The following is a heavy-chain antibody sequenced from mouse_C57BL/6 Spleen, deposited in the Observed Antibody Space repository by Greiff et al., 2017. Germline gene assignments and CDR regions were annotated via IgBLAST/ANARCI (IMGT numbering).Heavy chain of an antibody. D-gene: IGHD5-1*01. CDR1: GYTFTSYW. Sequence: VQLQQPGAELVRPGSSVKLSFKASGYTFTSYWMHWVKQRPIQGLEWIGNIDPSDSETHYNQKFKDKATLTVDKSSSTAYMQLSSLTSEDSAVYYCARSGTFYAMDYWGQGTSVTVSS. CDR3: ARSGTFYAMDY. V-gene: IGHV1-52*01. J-gene: IGHJ4*01. CDR2: IDPSDSET.